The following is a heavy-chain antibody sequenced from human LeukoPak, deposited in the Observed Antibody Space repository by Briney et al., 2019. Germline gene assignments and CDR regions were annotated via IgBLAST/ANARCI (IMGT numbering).Heavy chain of an antibody. Sequence: ASVKVSCKASGYTFTGYYIHWVRQAPGQGLEWMGWINPNSGGTNYAQKFQGRVTMTRETSISTAYMEVSSLRSDDTAVYYCARGQLGIWSAFEIWGQGTMVTVSS. J-gene: IGHJ3*02. CDR2: INPNSGGT. CDR1: GYTFTGYY. V-gene: IGHV1-2*02. D-gene: IGHD7-27*01. CDR3: ARGQLGIWSAFEI.